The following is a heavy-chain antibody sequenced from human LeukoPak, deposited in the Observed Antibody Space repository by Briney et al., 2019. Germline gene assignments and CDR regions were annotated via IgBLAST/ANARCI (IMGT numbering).Heavy chain of an antibody. CDR1: GYTFTKYT. Sequence: ASVKVSCKASGYTFTKYTIHWVRQAPGQRLQWMGWIIAGNGNPRYSQNFQGRVTFTRDTSATTAYMELSSLKFEDMAVYYCARDSGTEEGWFDPWGQGTLVTVSS. J-gene: IGHJ5*02. CDR3: ARDSGTEEGWFDP. V-gene: IGHV1-3*01. CDR2: IIAGNGNP.